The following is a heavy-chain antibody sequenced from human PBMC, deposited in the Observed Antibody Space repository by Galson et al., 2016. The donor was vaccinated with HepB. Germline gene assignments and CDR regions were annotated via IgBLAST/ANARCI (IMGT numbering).Heavy chain of an antibody. V-gene: IGHV3-11*06. Sequence: SLRLSCAASGFTFNTYYMSWVRQAPGRGLEWVAYISNSGVNTHYAGSANGRFTISRDNAENSLFLQMNSLRAEDTAVYYCARDRTARAALDLWGQGTLVTVSS. CDR2: ISNSGVNT. J-gene: IGHJ5*02. CDR1: GFTFNTYY. D-gene: IGHD6-13*01. CDR3: ARDRTARAALDL.